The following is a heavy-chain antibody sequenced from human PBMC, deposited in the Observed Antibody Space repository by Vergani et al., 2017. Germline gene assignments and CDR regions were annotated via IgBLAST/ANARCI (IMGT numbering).Heavy chain of an antibody. CDR3: ARVKAFRGAFDI. CDR2: IWHDGSNK. D-gene: IGHD3-10*01. CDR1: GFTFSSYG. Sequence: QVQLVESGGGVVQPGRSLRLSCAASGFTFSSYGMHWVRQAPGKGLEWVAVIWHDGSNKYYADSVKGRFTISRDNSKNTLYLQMNSLRAEDTAVYYCARVKAFRGAFDIWGQGTMVTVSS. J-gene: IGHJ3*02. V-gene: IGHV3-33*01.